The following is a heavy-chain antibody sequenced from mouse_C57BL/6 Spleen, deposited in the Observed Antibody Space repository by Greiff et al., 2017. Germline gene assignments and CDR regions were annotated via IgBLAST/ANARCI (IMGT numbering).Heavy chain of an antibody. CDR3: ARMINYFDY. CDR1: GFNIKDDY. D-gene: IGHD2-4*01. J-gene: IGHJ2*01. V-gene: IGHV14-4*01. Sequence: VHVKQSGAELVRPGASVKLSCTASGFNIKDDYMHWVKQRPEQGLEWIGWIDPENGDTEYASKFQGKATITADPSSNTAYLQLSSLTAEDTAVYYCARMINYFDYGGQGTTLTVSS. CDR2: IDPENGDT.